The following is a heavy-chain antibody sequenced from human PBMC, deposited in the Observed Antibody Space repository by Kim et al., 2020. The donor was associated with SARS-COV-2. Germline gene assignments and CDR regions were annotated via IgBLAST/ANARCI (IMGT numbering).Heavy chain of an antibody. V-gene: IGHV1-69*13. CDR1: GGTFSSYA. Sequence: SVKVSCKASGGTFSSYAISWVRQAPGQGLEWMGGIIPIFGTANYAQKFQGRVTITADESTSTAYMELSSLRSEDTAVYYCARGIWLPRALYYFDYWGQGTLVTVSS. D-gene: IGHD5-12*01. J-gene: IGHJ4*02. CDR2: IIPIFGTA. CDR3: ARGIWLPRALYYFDY.